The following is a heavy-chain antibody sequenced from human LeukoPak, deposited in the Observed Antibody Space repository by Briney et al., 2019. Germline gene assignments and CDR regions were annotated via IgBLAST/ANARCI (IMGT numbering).Heavy chain of an antibody. CDR1: GFTFSSYW. V-gene: IGHV3-74*01. CDR2: INSDGSST. Sequence: GGSLRLSCAASGFTFSSYWMHWVRQPPGKGLMWVSRINSDGSSTSYADSVKGRFTISRDNAKNTLYPQMNSLRAEDTAVFYCARVGQAGYVGYPLDYRGQGTLVTVSS. CDR3: ARVGQAGYVGYPLDY. J-gene: IGHJ4*02. D-gene: IGHD5-12*01.